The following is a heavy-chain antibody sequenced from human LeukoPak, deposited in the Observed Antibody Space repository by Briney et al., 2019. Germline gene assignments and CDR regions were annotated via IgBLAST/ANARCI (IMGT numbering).Heavy chain of an antibody. V-gene: IGHV2-5*02. CDR3: AHSRYYYHSSGYDYEY. Sequence: ESGPTLVNPTQTLTLTCTFSGFSLTTSGVGVGWIRQPPGKALEWLAVIYWDDDKRYSPSLKSRLTITKDTSKNQVVLTMTNMDPVDTATYYCAHSRYYYHSSGYDYEYWGRGTLVTVSS. J-gene: IGHJ4*02. CDR2: IYWDDDK. CDR1: GFSLTTSGVG. D-gene: IGHD3-22*01.